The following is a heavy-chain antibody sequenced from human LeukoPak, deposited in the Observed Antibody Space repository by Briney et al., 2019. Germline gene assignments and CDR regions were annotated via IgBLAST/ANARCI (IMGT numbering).Heavy chain of an antibody. D-gene: IGHD6-19*01. V-gene: IGHV3-23*01. J-gene: IGHJ4*02. CDR3: ARVYWRIAVAGWYFDY. CDR2: ISGSGGST. CDR1: GFTFSSYA. Sequence: PGGSLRLSCAASGFTFSSYAMSWVRQAPGKGLEWVTAISGSGGSTYYADSVKGRFTISRDNAKNSLYLQMNILRAEDTAVYYCARVYWRIAVAGWYFDYWGQGTLVTVSS.